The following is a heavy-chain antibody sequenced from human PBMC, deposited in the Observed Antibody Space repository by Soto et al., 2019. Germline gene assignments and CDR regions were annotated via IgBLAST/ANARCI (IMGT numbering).Heavy chain of an antibody. D-gene: IGHD1-26*01. CDR1: GDSISSNNW. V-gene: IGHV4-4*02. Sequence: SETLSLTCSVSGDSISSNNWWSWVRQSPGKGLEWIGEIYQSGTTNYNPSLKSRVTMSVDTSKNQFSLNLRSVTAADAAVYYCARDESGSPGAADYWGQGTLVTAPQ. CDR2: IYQSGTT. CDR3: ARDESGSPGAADY. J-gene: IGHJ4*02.